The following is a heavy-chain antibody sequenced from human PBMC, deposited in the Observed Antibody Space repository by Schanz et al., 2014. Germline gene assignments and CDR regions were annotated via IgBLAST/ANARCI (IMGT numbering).Heavy chain of an antibody. CDR2: ISVYNHNK. D-gene: IGHD3-10*01. J-gene: IGHJ4*02. CDR3: ARERQCFGRGGLDDFDS. Sequence: QVHLVQSGAEVKTPGATVKVSCQASGYIFINSGISWVRQAPGQGLEWMGWISVYNHNKEYDQKVQGRVTITTDTSTSTAYMALKVQRSDDTAVYDYARERQCFGRGGLDDFDSWGQGTLVTVSS. V-gene: IGHV1-18*01. CDR1: GYIFINSG.